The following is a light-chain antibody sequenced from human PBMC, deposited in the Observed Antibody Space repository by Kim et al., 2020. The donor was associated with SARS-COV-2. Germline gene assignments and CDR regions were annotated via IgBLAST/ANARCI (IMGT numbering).Light chain of an antibody. CDR1: KLGDKY. J-gene: IGLJ2*01. V-gene: IGLV3-1*01. Sequence: SSELTQPPSVSVSPRQTASITCSGDKLGDKYACWYQQKPGQSPVLVIYQDTKRLSGIPERFPGSNSGNTATLTISGTQAMDEADYYCQAWDSSTVVFGGG. CDR2: QDT. CDR3: QAWDSSTVV.